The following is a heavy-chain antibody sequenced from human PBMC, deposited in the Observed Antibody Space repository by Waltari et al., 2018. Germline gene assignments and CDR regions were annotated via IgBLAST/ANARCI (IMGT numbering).Heavy chain of an antibody. J-gene: IGHJ2*01. Sequence: EVQLVESGGNLVQPGGSLRLSCAASGFSFSNYWMNWVRQAPGKGLEWVANIKQDGSEKYHVDSVKGRFIISRDNAKNSVYLQMNSLRAEDTAVYYCARSGDLRSPRRYSSGWY. V-gene: IGHV3-7*01. CDR3: ARSGDLRSPRRYSSGWY. CDR1: GFSFSNYW. D-gene: IGHD6-19*01. CDR2: IKQDGSEK.